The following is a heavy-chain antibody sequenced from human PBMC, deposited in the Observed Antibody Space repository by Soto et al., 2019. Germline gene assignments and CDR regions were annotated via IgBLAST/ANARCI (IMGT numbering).Heavy chain of an antibody. CDR1: GITFSGNG. J-gene: IGHJ4*02. Sequence: EVQLVESGGGSVQPGGSLRLSCAASGITFSGNGMNWVRQAPGKGLEWVSYIASSSSTIYYADSVKGRFTISRDNAKNSLYLQMNSLRVDDTAVYYFARGMGIAATGRYDSWGQGILVTVSS. V-gene: IGHV3-48*01. D-gene: IGHD6-13*01. CDR2: IASSSSTI. CDR3: ARGMGIAATGRYDS.